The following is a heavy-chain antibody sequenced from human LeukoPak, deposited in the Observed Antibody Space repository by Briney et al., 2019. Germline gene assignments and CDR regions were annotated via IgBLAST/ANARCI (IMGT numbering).Heavy chain of an antibody. CDR1: GYTFTSYD. CDR2: MNPNSGNT. CDR3: ARAGGSIVVVPAATPLDY. Sequence: ASVKVSCKASGYTFTSYDINWVRQAPGQGLEWMGWMNPNSGNTGYAQKFQGRVTITRNTSISTAYMELSSLSSEDTAVYYCARAGGSIVVVPAATPLDYWGQGTLVTVSS. J-gene: IGHJ4*02. D-gene: IGHD2-2*01. V-gene: IGHV1-8*03.